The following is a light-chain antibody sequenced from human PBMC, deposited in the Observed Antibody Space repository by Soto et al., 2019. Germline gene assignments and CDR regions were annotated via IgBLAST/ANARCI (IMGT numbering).Light chain of an antibody. CDR3: QQYNSYPRT. Sequence: DIQMTQSPSSLSVSVGDRVTITCRASQDIGSSLGWFQQKPGKAPKSLIYAASTLQVGVPSRFSSSGSGTDFILTISSLQPGDFATYYCQQYNSYPRTFGQGTKVEIK. CDR2: AAS. J-gene: IGKJ1*01. V-gene: IGKV1-16*01. CDR1: QDIGSS.